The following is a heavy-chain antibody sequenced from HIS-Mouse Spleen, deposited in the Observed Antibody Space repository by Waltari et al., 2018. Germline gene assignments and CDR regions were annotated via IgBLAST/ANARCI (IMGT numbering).Heavy chain of an antibody. D-gene: IGHD3-22*01. V-gene: IGHV4-39*07. CDR2: IYYSGST. CDR1: GGSISSSTYY. CDR3: ARGRGYYDSSGYWVDY. J-gene: IGHJ4*02. Sequence: QLQLQESGPGLVKPSETLSLTCTVSGGSISSSTYYWGWIRQPPGKGLEWIGSIYYSGSTYYNPSLKSRVTISVDTSKNQFSLKLSSVTAADTAVYYCARGRGYYDSSGYWVDYWGQGTLVTVSS.